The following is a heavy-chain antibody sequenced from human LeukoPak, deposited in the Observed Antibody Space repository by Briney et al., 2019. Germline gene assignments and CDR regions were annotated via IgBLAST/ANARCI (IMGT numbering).Heavy chain of an antibody. D-gene: IGHD3-10*01. CDR3: ARDRAYYYGSGSSYYYYYVMDV. V-gene: IGHV1-46*01. CDR1: GYTFTSYY. Sequence: ASVKVSCKASGYTFTSYYMHWVRQAPGQGLEWMGIINPSGGSTSYAQKFQGRVTMTRDTSTSTVYMELSSLRSEDTAVYYCARDRAYYYGSGSSYYYYYVMDVWGQGTTVTVSS. CDR2: INPSGGST. J-gene: IGHJ6*02.